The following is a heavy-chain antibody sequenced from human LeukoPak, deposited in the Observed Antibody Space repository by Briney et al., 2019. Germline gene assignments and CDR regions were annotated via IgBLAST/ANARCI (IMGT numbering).Heavy chain of an antibody. J-gene: IGHJ4*02. CDR2: ISGSGGSTI. Sequence: PGGSLRLSCAASGFTFSSYAISWVHQAPGKGLEWVSAISGSGGSTIYYADSVKGRFTISRDNAKNSLYLQMNSLRAEDTAVYYCATGYSTGWYWDYWGQGTLVSVSS. CDR1: GFTFSSYA. CDR3: ATGYSTGWYWDY. D-gene: IGHD6-13*01. V-gene: IGHV3-23*01.